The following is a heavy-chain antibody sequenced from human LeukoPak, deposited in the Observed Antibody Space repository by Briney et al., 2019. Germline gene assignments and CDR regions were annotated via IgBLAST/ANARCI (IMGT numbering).Heavy chain of an antibody. CDR3: VRGVGVSRFNYLDS. Sequence: PGGSLRLSCAASGFTFSSYEMSWVRQAPGKGLEWVSYISSSGSSIYYADSVKGRFTISRDNAKNSLYLQMNSLRAEDTAVYYCVRGVGVSRFNYLDSWGQGTLVIVSS. CDR2: ISSSGSSI. CDR1: GFTFSSYE. J-gene: IGHJ4*02. V-gene: IGHV3-48*03. D-gene: IGHD6-13*01.